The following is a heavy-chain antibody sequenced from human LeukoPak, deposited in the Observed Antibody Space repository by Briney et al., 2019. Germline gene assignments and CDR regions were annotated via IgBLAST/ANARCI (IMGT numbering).Heavy chain of an antibody. Sequence: PGGSLRLSCAASGFTFSDYGLTWVRQAPGKGLEWVSSITSSSSYIYYADSVKGRFTISRHNAKNSLYLQLNSLRAEDTAVYYCVRLYDDYTNGHFDSWGQGTLVTVSS. CDR3: VRLYDDYTNGHFDS. V-gene: IGHV3-21*01. J-gene: IGHJ4*02. CDR1: GFTFSDYG. D-gene: IGHD4-11*01. CDR2: ITSSSSYI.